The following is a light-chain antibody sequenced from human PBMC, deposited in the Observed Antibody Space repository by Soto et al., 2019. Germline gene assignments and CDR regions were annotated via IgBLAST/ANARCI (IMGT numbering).Light chain of an antibody. Sequence: EIVLTQSPDTLSLSPGERATLSCRASQSVSANYLAWYQQKPGHAPRLLIYGASSRATGIPDRFSGSGSGTDFTLTISRLEPEDFAVYYCKQYGSSPWTFGQGTKVEIK. V-gene: IGKV3-20*01. CDR2: GAS. J-gene: IGKJ1*01. CDR1: QSVSANY. CDR3: KQYGSSPWT.